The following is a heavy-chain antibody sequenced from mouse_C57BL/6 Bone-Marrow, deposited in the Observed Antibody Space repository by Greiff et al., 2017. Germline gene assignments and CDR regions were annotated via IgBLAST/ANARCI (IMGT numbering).Heavy chain of an antibody. J-gene: IGHJ2*01. D-gene: IGHD1-1*01. CDR1: GFTFSTYG. CDR2: ISSGGIYT. V-gene: IGHV5-6*01. Sequence: EVQVVESGGDLVKPGGSLKLSCTASGFTFSTYGMSWVRQTPDKRLEWVATISSGGIYTYYPDNVKGRLTISRDNAKNNLYLQMSSLKSEDTAMYYCFITTGDYWGQGTPLTVSS. CDR3: FITTGDY.